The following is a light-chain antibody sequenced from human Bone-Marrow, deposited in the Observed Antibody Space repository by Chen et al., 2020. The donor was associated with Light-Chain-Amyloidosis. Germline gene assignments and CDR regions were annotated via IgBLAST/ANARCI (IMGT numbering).Light chain of an antibody. Sequence: EIVLTQSPAILSVSPGERAALSCRARESVSTNLAWYQQKPGQSPSLLIYGASTRATGIPTRFSGSGSGTEFTLTISSLQSEDFAVYFCQQYSYWPPWTFGQGTKVEIK. J-gene: IGKJ1*01. CDR3: QQYSYWPPWT. CDR1: ESVSTN. V-gene: IGKV3-15*01. CDR2: GAS.